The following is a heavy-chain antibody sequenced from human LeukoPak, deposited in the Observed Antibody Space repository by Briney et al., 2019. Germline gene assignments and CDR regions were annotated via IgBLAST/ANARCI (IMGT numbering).Heavy chain of an antibody. V-gene: IGHV1-46*01. J-gene: IGHJ4*02. CDR2: INPSGGST. Sequence: ASVKVSCKASGYTFTSYGISWVRQAPGQGLEWMGIINPSGGSTSYAQKFQGRVTMTRDMSTSTVYMELSSLRSEDTAVYYCARGPVREKYCSGGSCYLHYWGQGTLVTVSS. D-gene: IGHD2-15*01. CDR1: GYTFTSYG. CDR3: ARGPVREKYCSGGSCYLHY.